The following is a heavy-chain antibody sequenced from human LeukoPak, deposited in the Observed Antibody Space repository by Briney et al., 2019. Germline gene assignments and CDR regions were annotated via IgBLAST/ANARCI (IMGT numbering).Heavy chain of an antibody. V-gene: IGHV1-2*02. CDR1: GYTFTGYY. Sequence: WASVKVSCKASGYTFTGYYMHWVRQAPGQGLEWMGWINPNSGGTNYAQKFQGRVTMTRDTSISTAYMELSRLRSDDTAVYYCASQIAVAGHVAFDIWGQGTMVTVSS. CDR3: ASQIAVAGHVAFDI. J-gene: IGHJ3*02. D-gene: IGHD6-19*01. CDR2: INPNSGGT.